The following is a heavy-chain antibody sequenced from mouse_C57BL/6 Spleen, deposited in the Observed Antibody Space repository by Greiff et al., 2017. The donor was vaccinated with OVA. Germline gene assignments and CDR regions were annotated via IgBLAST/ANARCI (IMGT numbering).Heavy chain of an antibody. D-gene: IGHD2-4*01. CDR1: GYTFTSYW. CDR3: ARHYDYGGVGY. CDR2: IHPNSGST. J-gene: IGHJ2*01. Sequence: QVQLQQPGAELVKPGASVKLSCKASGYTFTSYWMHWVKQRPGQGLEWIGMIHPNSGSTNYNEKFKSKATLTVDKSSSTAYMQLSSLTSEDSAVYYCARHYDYGGVGYWGQGTTLTVSS. V-gene: IGHV1-64*01.